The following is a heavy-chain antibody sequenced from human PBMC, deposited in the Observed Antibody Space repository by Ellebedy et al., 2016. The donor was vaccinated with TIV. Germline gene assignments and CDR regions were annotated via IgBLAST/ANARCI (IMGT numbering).Heavy chain of an antibody. CDR2: ISYGGSA. V-gene: IGHV4-39*01. CDR1: GGSISSYY. J-gene: IGHJ4*02. Sequence: MPGGSLRLSCTVAGGSISSYYWSWIRQPPGKGLEWIGSISYGGSAYYNPPLKSRVTISVDTSKNQFSLKMTSVTAADTAVYYCARHPLEWLVGPTYFDYWGPGTLITVSS. D-gene: IGHD6-19*01. CDR3: ARHPLEWLVGPTYFDY.